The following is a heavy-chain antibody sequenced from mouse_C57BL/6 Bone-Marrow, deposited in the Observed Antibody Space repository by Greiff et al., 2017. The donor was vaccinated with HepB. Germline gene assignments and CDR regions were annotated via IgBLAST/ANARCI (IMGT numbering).Heavy chain of an antibody. D-gene: IGHD1-1*01. CDR3: ARHRSSYWYFDV. J-gene: IGHJ1*03. Sequence: EVHLVESGGGLVKPGGSLKLSCAASGFTFSSYTMSWVRQTPEKRLEWVATISGGGGNTYYPDSVKGRFTISRDNAKNTLYLQMSSLRSEDTALYYCARHRSSYWYFDVWGTGTTVTVSS. V-gene: IGHV5-9*01. CDR2: ISGGGGNT. CDR1: GFTFSSYT.